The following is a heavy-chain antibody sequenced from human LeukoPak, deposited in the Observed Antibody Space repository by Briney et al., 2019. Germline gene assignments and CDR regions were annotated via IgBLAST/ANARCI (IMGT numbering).Heavy chain of an antibody. CDR2: TYYRSKWYN. CDR3: ARGGQGDGYSADEAFDI. CDR1: GDSISSNSS. V-gene: IGHV6-1*01. D-gene: IGHD5-18*01. J-gene: IGHJ3*02. Sequence: SQTLSLTCAIFGDSISSNSSWNWLRPSPSSGLEWLGRTYYRSKWYNDYVVSVKSRVNINPDTSKNQFSLQLNSVTPEDTAVYYCARGGQGDGYSADEAFDIWGQGTMVTVS.